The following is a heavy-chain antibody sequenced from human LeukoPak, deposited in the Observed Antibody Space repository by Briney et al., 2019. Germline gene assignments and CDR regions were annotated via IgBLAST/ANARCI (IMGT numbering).Heavy chain of an antibody. CDR2: ISGSGGST. J-gene: IGHJ4*02. V-gene: IGHV3-23*01. CDR3: AKDRDGDYVFDY. CDR1: GFTFSSYS. Sequence: GGSLRLSCAASGFTFSSYSMNWVRQAPGKGLEWVSAISGSGGSTYYADSVKGRFTISRDNSKNTLYLQMNSLRAEDTAVYYCAKDRDGDYVFDYWGQGTLVTVSS. D-gene: IGHD4-17*01.